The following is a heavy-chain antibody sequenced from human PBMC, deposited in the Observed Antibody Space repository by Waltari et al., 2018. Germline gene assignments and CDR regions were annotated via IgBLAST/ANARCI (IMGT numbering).Heavy chain of an antibody. CDR3: ARVGLGFWSGHHDC. V-gene: IGHV3-74*01. CDR1: GFTFSSYW. Sequence: EVQLVESGGGLVQPGGSLRLSCAASGFTFSSYWMHWVRQVPGKGLVWVSRINTDGISTSYADSVKGRFTISRDNAKNTLYLQMNSLRADDTAVYYCARVGLGFWSGHHDCWGQGTLVTVSS. CDR2: INTDGIST. J-gene: IGHJ4*02. D-gene: IGHD3-3*01.